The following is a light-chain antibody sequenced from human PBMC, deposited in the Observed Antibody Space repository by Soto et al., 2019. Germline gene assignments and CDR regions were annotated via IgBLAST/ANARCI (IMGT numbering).Light chain of an antibody. V-gene: IGKV1-8*01. CDR1: QGISSY. CDR2: AAY. Sequence: AIRMTQSPSSLSASTGDRVTITCRASQGISSYLAWYQQKPGKAPKLLIYAAYTLQSGVQSRFSGSGSGTDFTLTIRCLQSEDFATYYCQQYYSYPLTFGQGTRLEIK. CDR3: QQYYSYPLT. J-gene: IGKJ5*01.